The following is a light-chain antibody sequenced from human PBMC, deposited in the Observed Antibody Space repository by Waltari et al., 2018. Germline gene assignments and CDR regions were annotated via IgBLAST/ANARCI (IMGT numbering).Light chain of an antibody. CDR2: EVT. J-gene: IGLJ2*01. CDR3: SSYTSTSTVL. CDR1: RSDAGDYNY. V-gene: IGLV2-14*01. Sequence: QSALTQPASVSGSPGQSIIISCTGTRSDAGDYNYVSWYQQHPGKAPKLMIYEVTNRPSGVSNRFSGSKSGNTASLTISGLQAEDEADYYCSSYTSTSTVLFGGGTKLTVL.